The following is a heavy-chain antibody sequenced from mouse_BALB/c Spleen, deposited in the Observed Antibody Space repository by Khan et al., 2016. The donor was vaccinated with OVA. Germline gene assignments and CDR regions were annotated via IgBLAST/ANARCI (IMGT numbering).Heavy chain of an antibody. V-gene: IGHV2-3*01. J-gene: IGHJ3*01. Sequence: VQLQESGPGLVAPSQSLSITCTVSGFSLTSYGVGWVRQPPGKGLEWLGVLWGDGSTNYHSALISRLNINKDNSKSQVFLKLNSLQTDDTATYYWALYYYGRAWFAYWGQGTLGTVSA. CDR1: GFSLTSYG. CDR2: LWGDGST. CDR3: ALYYYGRAWFAY. D-gene: IGHD1-1*01.